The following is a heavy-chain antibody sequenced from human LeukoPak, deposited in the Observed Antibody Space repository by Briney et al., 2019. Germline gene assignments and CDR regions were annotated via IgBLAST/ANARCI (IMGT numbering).Heavy chain of an antibody. V-gene: IGHV3-53*01. CDR1: GFTVISNY. D-gene: IGHD3-3*01. CDR2: IYSGGST. J-gene: IGHJ6*03. Sequence: GGSLRLSCAASGFTVISNYMSWVRQAPGKGLEWVSVIYSGGSTYYADSVKGRFTISRDNSKNTLYLQMSSLRAEDTAVYYCARSLWSGFYYYYYMDVWGKGTTVTVSS. CDR3: ARSLWSGFYYYYYMDV.